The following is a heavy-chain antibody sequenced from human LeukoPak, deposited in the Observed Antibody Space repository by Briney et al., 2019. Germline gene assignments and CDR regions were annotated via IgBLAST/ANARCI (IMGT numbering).Heavy chain of an antibody. CDR3: ARELDGLGSYGKLGY. D-gene: IGHD5-18*01. J-gene: IGHJ4*02. CDR1: GYTFTSYG. V-gene: IGHV1-18*01. CDR2: ISAYNGNT. Sequence: ASVTVSCKASGYTFTSYGISWVRQAPGQGLEWMGWISAYNGNTNYAQKLQGRVTMTTDTSTSTAYMELRSLRSDDTAVYYCARELDGLGSYGKLGYWGQGTLVTVSP.